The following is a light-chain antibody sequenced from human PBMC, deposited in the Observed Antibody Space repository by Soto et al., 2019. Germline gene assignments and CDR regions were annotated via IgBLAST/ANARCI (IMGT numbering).Light chain of an antibody. CDR1: QSISIN. Sequence: DIVMTQSPATLSVSSGERAIISCRASQSISINLAWYQQKPGQAPRLLIYAASNRATGVPARFSGGWSGTEFTLTISSLQSEDFAVDYCQQYNNWITFGQGTRLDIK. V-gene: IGKV3-15*01. J-gene: IGKJ5*01. CDR2: AAS. CDR3: QQYNNWIT.